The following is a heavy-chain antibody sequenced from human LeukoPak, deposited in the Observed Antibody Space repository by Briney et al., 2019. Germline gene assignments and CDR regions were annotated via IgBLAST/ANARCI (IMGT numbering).Heavy chain of an antibody. Sequence: PSETLSLTCTVSGGSISSYYWSWIRQPPGKGLEWIGYIYYSGSTNYNPPLKSRVTISVDTSKNQFSLKLSSVTAADTAVYYCARQYCTNTSCYFGAFDIWGQGTMVTVSS. CDR3: ARQYCTNTSCYFGAFDI. J-gene: IGHJ3*02. D-gene: IGHD2-2*01. V-gene: IGHV4-59*08. CDR1: GGSISSYY. CDR2: IYYSGST.